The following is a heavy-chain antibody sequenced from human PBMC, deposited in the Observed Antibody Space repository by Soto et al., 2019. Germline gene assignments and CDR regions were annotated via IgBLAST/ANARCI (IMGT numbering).Heavy chain of an antibody. D-gene: IGHD5-12*01. J-gene: IGHJ3*02. CDR3: ATTYQNIVRAAFDI. Sequence: GESLKVSCRGSEYSCTSYWSGWVRQMPGKGLEWMGIIYPGDSDTRYSPSFQGQVTISADKSISTAYLQWSSLKASDTAMYYCATTYQNIVRAAFDIWGQGTMVTVSS. V-gene: IGHV5-51*01. CDR2: IYPGDSDT. CDR1: EYSCTSYW.